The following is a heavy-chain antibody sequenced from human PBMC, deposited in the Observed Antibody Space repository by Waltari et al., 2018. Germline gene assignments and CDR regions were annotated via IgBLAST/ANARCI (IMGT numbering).Heavy chain of an antibody. CDR1: GYSISSGYY. CDR3: ARPSYGSGSYYNLPFDY. J-gene: IGHJ4*02. V-gene: IGHV4-38-2*01. CDR2: IYHSGST. Sequence: QVQLQESGPGLVKPSETLSLTCAVSGYSISSGYYWGWIRQPPGKGLEWIGSIYHSGSTSYNPSLKSRVTISVDTSKNQFSLKLSSVTAADTAVYYCARPSYGSGSYYNLPFDYWGQGTLVTVSS. D-gene: IGHD3-10*01.